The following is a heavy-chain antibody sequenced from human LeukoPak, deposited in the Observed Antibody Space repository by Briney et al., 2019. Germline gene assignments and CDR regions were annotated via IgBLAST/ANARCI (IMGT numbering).Heavy chain of an antibody. V-gene: IGHV3-21*01. CDR1: GFTFRSYS. CDR3: ARDLAVADIDY. J-gene: IGHJ4*02. Sequence: PGGSLRLSCAASGFTFRSYSMNWVRQAPGKGLERVSAISSSSGYIYYADSVKGRFTISRDNAKNSLYLLMNSLRAEDTAVYYCARDLAVADIDYWGQGTLVTVSS. D-gene: IGHD6-19*01. CDR2: ISSSSGYI.